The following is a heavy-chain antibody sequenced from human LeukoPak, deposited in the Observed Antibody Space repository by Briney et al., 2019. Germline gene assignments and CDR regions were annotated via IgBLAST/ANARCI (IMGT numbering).Heavy chain of an antibody. CDR3: VKGDPIAARPSDY. CDR1: GFTFSSYA. V-gene: IGHV3-64D*09. Sequence: GGSLRLSCSASGFTFSSYAMHWVRQAPGKGLEYVSAISSNGGSTYYADSVKGRFTISRDNSKNTLYLQMSSLRAEDTAVYYCVKGDPIAARPSDYWGQGTLVTVT. J-gene: IGHJ4*02. D-gene: IGHD6-6*01. CDR2: ISSNGGST.